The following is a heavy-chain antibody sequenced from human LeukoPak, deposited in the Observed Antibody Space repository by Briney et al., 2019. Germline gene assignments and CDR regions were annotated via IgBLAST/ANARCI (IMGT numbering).Heavy chain of an antibody. CDR2: IYYSGST. V-gene: IGHV4-39*07. CDR1: RGCISSSSYY. J-gene: IGHJ6*03. D-gene: IGHD5-12*01. CDR3: ARVKSGYGGKYYYYYMDV. Sequence: SETLSLTCTVSRGCISSSSYYWGWIRQPPGKGLEWIGSIYYSGSTYYNPSLKSRVTISVDTSKNQFSLKLSSVTAADTAVYYCARVKSGYGGKYYYYYMDVWGKGTTVTVSS.